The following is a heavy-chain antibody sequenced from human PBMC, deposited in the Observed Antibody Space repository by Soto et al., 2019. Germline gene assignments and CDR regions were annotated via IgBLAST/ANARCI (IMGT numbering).Heavy chain of an antibody. CDR1: GFTFSSYS. Sequence: GSLRLSCAASGFTFSSYSMSWVRQAPGKGLEWVSGFRSGGDDDTTYYADSVRGRFTISRDNSKNTLYLQMNSLRAEDTAVYYCAKDLGNYFLSGLPFDLWCQGTMVSV. CDR2: FRSGGDDDTT. J-gene: IGHJ3*01. V-gene: IGHV3-23*01. CDR3: AKDLGNYFLSGLPFDL. D-gene: IGHD1-26*01.